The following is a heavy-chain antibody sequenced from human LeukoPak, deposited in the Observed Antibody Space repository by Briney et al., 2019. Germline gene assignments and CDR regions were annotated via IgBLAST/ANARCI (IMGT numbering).Heavy chain of an antibody. D-gene: IGHD3-10*01. CDR2: ISVYNGNT. CDR1: AYTFTSYN. V-gene: IGHV1-18*01. CDR3: ARARHYYGSGIYYNDFDY. Sequence: ASVKVSCKASAYTFTSYNISWVRQAPGQGLEWMGWISVYNGNTNYAQKVQGRVTMTAVTSTSTAYLELRSLRSDDTAIYYCARARHYYGSGIYYNDFDYWGQGTLVTVSS. J-gene: IGHJ4*02.